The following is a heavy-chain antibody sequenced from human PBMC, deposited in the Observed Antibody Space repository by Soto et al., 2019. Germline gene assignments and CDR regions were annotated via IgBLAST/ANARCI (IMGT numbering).Heavy chain of an antibody. D-gene: IGHD2-15*01. Sequence: EVQLVESGGGLVKPGGSLRLSCAASGFTFSTYTMNWVRQAPGKGLEWVSSISSSSSYIYYADSVKGRFTISRDNAKNSLYLQMNSLRAEDTAVYYCARAHGGNPIKDAFAIWGQGTMVTVSS. V-gene: IGHV3-21*01. CDR2: ISSSSSYI. CDR3: ARAHGGNPIKDAFAI. J-gene: IGHJ3*02. CDR1: GFTFSTYT.